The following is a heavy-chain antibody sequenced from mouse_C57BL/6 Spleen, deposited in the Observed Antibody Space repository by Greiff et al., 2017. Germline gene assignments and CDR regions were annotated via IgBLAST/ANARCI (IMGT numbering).Heavy chain of an antibody. Sequence: VQLQQSGPELVKPGASVKIPCKASGYTFTDYNMDWVKQSNGKSLEWIGDINPNNGGTSNNQKFKVKATLTVDKSSSTAYMELRSLTSEDTAVYYCARVYDGSRDFDYWGQGTTLTVSS. CDR1: GYTFTDYN. V-gene: IGHV1-18*01. CDR3: ARVYDGSRDFDY. J-gene: IGHJ2*01. D-gene: IGHD1-1*01. CDR2: INPNNGGT.